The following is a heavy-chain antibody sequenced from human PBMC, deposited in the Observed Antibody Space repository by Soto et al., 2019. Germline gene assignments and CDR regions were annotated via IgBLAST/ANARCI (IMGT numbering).Heavy chain of an antibody. CDR1: GFTFDDYA. CDR2: ISWNSGTI. D-gene: IGHD4-17*01. J-gene: IGHJ4*02. V-gene: IGHV3-9*01. Sequence: PGGSLRLSCAASGFTFDDYAMHWVRQAPGKGLEWVSGISWNSGTIDYADSVRGRFTISRDNAKNALYLQMNSLRAEDTAFYYCARTTWGYGEPFDFWGQGTLVTVSS. CDR3: ARTTWGYGEPFDF.